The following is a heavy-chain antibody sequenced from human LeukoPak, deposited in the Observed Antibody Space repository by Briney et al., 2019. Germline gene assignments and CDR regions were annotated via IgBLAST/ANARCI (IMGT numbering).Heavy chain of an antibody. Sequence: PGASLRLSCAASGFTVTNYAMYWVRQAPGKGLEWVSAISGRDDSTYYADSVKDRFTISRDTSKNTLFLQMNSLRAEDTAVYYCAKWGDYDILTGYYDPDYWGQGTLVTVSS. CDR2: ISGRDDST. CDR1: GFTVTNYA. CDR3: AKWGDYDILTGYYDPDY. V-gene: IGHV3-23*01. J-gene: IGHJ4*02. D-gene: IGHD3-9*01.